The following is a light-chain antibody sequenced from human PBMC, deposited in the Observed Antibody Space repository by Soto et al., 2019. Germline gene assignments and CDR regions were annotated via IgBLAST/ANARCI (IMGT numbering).Light chain of an antibody. CDR3: QHIYSIPIT. V-gene: IGKV1-9*01. CDR1: QGISSY. CDR2: AAS. J-gene: IGKJ5*01. Sequence: DIQLTQSPSFLSASVGDRVTITCRASQGISSYLAWYQQKPGKAPKLLIYAASTLQSGVPSRFSGSGSGTHFTLTISNLQPEDFATYYCQHIYSIPITFGQGTRLEIK.